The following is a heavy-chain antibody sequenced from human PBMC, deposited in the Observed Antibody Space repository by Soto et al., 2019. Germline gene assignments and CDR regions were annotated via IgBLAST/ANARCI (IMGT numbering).Heavy chain of an antibody. CDR1: GFTFSSYA. D-gene: IGHD6-25*01. J-gene: IGHJ6*01. V-gene: IGHV3-30-3*01. Sequence: QVQLVESGGGVVQPGRSLRLSCAASGFTFSSYAMHWVRQAPGKGLEWVAVISYDGSNKYYADSVKGRFTISRDNSKNSLYLQMNSLRAEDTAVYYCATDSYRLISGYGFSMVVW. CDR3: ATDSYRLISGYGFSMVV. CDR2: ISYDGSNK.